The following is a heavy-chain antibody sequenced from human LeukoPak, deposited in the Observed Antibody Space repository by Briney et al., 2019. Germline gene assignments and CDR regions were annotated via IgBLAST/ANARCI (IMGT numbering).Heavy chain of an antibody. V-gene: IGHV3-53*01. CDR2: IYRGGST. CDR3: ARDRGAAAGN. J-gene: IGHJ4*02. CDR1: GFNVSNNY. Sequence: GGSLRLSCAASGFNVSNNYMSWVRQAPGKGLEWVSVIYRGGSTYYADSVKGRFTMSRDNSESTVYLQMDSLRAEDTAVYYCARDRGAAAGNWGQGTLVTVSS. D-gene: IGHD6-13*01.